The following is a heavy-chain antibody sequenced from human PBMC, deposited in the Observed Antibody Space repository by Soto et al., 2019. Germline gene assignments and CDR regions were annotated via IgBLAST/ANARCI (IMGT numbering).Heavy chain of an antibody. Sequence: QVQLVQSGAEVKNPGASVKVSCKASGYTFFSYGISWVRQAPGQGLEWMGWISGYNGNTNYAQKFQARVTMTTDTSTRTAYMELRSLRSDDTALYYCASKSSRSSWFDPWGQGTLVTVSS. V-gene: IGHV1-18*01. CDR2: ISGYNGNT. CDR1: GYTFFSYG. CDR3: ASKSSRSSWFDP. J-gene: IGHJ5*02. D-gene: IGHD6-6*01.